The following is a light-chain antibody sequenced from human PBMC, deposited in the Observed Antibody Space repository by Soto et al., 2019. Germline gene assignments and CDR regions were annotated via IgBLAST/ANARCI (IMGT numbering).Light chain of an antibody. CDR1: SSDIGGSNY. Sequence: QSALTQAASVSGSPGQSITISCTGTSSDIGGSNYVSWYQKHPGKAPKLIIYEVSDRPSGVSDRFSGSKSGNTASLTISGLQAEDEADYYCSSYVSSGTLVFGGGTKLTVL. CDR3: SSYVSSGTLV. CDR2: EVS. J-gene: IGLJ3*02. V-gene: IGLV2-14*01.